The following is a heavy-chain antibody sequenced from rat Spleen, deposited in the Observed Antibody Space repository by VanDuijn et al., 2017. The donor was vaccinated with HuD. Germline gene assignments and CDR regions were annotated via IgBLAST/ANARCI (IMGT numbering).Heavy chain of an antibody. CDR1: GFIFSKFY. Sequence: EVQLVGSGGGSVQPGRSMKLSCAASGFIFSKFYMAWVRQAPTKGLEWVASISIGGSSTYYRDSVKGRFSISRDDAKSTLYLQMNRLRSEDSATYYCTGGGIPWYLDFWGPGTMVTVSS. D-gene: IGHD2-2*01. CDR3: TGGGIPWYLDF. V-gene: IGHV5-25*01. CDR2: ISIGGSST. J-gene: IGHJ1*01.